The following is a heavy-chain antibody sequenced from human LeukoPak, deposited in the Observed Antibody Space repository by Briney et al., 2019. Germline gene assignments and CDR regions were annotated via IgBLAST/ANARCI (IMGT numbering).Heavy chain of an antibody. J-gene: IGHJ4*02. CDR1: GYTFTSYG. D-gene: IGHD3-10*01. Sequence: ASVKVSCKASGYTFTSYGISWVRQAPGQGLEWMGWICAYNGNTNYAQKLQGRVTMTTDTSTSTAYMELRSLRSDDTAVYYCARRAYGSGSYFIDYWGQGTLVTVSS. CDR2: ICAYNGNT. V-gene: IGHV1-18*01. CDR3: ARRAYGSGSYFIDY.